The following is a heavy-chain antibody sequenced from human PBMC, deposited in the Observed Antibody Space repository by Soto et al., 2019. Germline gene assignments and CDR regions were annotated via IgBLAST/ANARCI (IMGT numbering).Heavy chain of an antibody. Sequence: ASVKVSCKVSGYTLTELSMHWVRQAPGKGLEWMGGFDPEDGETIYAQKFQGRVAMTEDTSTDTAYMELSSLRSEDTAVYYCATDSPRELWFGELLYPVVDVWGQGTTVTVSS. CDR1: GYTLTELS. CDR3: ATDSPRELWFGELLYPVVDV. D-gene: IGHD3-10*01. V-gene: IGHV1-24*01. CDR2: FDPEDGET. J-gene: IGHJ6*02.